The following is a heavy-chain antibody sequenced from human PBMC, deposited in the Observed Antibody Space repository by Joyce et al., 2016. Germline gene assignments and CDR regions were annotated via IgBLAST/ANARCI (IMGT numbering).Heavy chain of an antibody. V-gene: IGHV3-49*04. CDR1: GFGFGDYI. CDR3: ATNAYCDRACFKYFQF. Sequence: EVQLVESGGGLVQPGRSVRLSCTGSGFGFGDYILSWVRQGRGKGLEWVDYSRDKRLSETTEYAASAEGRFNISRDDSKSIVYLQMNSLKTEDTAVYYCATNAYCDRACFKYFQFWGRGTQVTVSS. CDR2: SRDKRLSETT. D-gene: IGHD2-21*01. J-gene: IGHJ1*01.